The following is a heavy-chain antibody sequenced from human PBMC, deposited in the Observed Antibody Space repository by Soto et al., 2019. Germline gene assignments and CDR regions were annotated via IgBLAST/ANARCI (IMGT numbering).Heavy chain of an antibody. J-gene: IGHJ6*02. CDR3: AGDHSPLVGYYYSGMDV. D-gene: IGHD2-15*01. V-gene: IGHV4-59*02. Sequence: SETLSLTCTVSGDSVSAYIWSWIRQPPGKGLEWIGYIYYSGSANYNPSLKSRVTISVDTSKNQFSLKLSSVTAADSAVYYCAGDHSPLVGYYYSGMDVWGQGTTVTVSS. CDR2: IYYSGSA. CDR1: GDSVSAYI.